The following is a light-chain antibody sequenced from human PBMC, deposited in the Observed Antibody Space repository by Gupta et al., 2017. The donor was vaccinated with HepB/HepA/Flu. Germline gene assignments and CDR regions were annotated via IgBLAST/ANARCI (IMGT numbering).Light chain of an antibody. Sequence: DIQMTQSPSSLSASVGDRVTITCLASQSISSYLNWYQQKPGKAPKLLIYAASRVQSGVPSRFSGSGSGTDFTLTISRLQPEDFATYYCQHSYSTPLTFGQGTQVEIK. V-gene: IGKV1-39*01. CDR3: QHSYSTPLT. CDR2: AAS. J-gene: IGKJ5*01. CDR1: QSISSY.